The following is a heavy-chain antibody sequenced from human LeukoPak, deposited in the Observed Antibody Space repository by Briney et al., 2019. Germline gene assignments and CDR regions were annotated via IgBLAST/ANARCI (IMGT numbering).Heavy chain of an antibody. Sequence: ASVKVSCKASGYTFTNYAIHWVRQAPGQRLEWMGWINAGKGITKYSQTLQGRVTISGDKSASTAYMELSSLRSEDTAVYYCARDRDSSGYFPFWGQGTLVTVSS. J-gene: IGHJ4*02. D-gene: IGHD3-22*01. CDR3: ARDRDSSGYFPF. CDR1: GYTFTNYA. CDR2: INAGKGIT. V-gene: IGHV1-3*01.